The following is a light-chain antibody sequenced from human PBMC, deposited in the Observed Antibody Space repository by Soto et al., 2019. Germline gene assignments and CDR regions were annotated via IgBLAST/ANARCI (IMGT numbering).Light chain of an antibody. J-gene: IGLJ2*01. V-gene: IGLV2-8*01. CDR3: SSFAGGGNPVL. CDR2: EVT. CDR1: SVDVGGYNY. Sequence: QSVLTQPPSASGSLGQSVTISCTGTSVDVGGYNYVSWHQQHPGKAPKVMIYEVTKRPPGVPDRFSSSKSGNTASLTVSGLQAEDEADYYCSSFAGGGNPVLLGGGTKVTVL.